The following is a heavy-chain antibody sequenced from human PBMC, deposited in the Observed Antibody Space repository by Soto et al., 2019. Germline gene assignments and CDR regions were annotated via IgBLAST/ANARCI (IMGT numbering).Heavy chain of an antibody. Sequence: ASVKVSCKASGYTFTSYGISCARQAPGQRLEWMGWINAGNGNTKYSQKFQGRVTITRDTSASTAYMELSSLRSEDTAVYYCARAVAVPADFDYWGQGTLVTV. CDR3: ARAVAVPADFDY. D-gene: IGHD6-19*01. CDR1: GYTFTSYG. CDR2: INAGNGNT. V-gene: IGHV1-3*01. J-gene: IGHJ4*02.